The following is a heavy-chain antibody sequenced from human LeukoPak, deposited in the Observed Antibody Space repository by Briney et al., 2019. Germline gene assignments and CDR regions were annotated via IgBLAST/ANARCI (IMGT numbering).Heavy chain of an antibody. Sequence: GGSLRLSCAASGFTFSSYSMNWVRQAPRKGLEWVSSISSSSSYIYYADSVKGRFTISRDNAKNSLYLQMNSLRAEDTAVYYCARESRGGSYYYYGMDVWGQGTTVTVSS. CDR3: ARESRGGSYYYYGMDV. J-gene: IGHJ6*02. CDR1: GFTFSSYS. D-gene: IGHD2-15*01. V-gene: IGHV3-21*01. CDR2: ISSSSSYI.